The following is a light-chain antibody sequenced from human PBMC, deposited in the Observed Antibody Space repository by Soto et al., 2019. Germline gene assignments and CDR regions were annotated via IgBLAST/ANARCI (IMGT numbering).Light chain of an antibody. CDR2: GAS. CDR3: QQYNNWPYT. V-gene: IGKV3-15*01. CDR1: QSVSSN. J-gene: IGKJ2*01. Sequence: EIVMTQSPATLSVSPGERATLSCRASQSVSSNLAWYQQKPGQAPRLLIYGASTRATGIPARFSGSGSGPDFTLTFTTLHSEDFPVYYCQQYNNWPYTFGQGTKLDIK.